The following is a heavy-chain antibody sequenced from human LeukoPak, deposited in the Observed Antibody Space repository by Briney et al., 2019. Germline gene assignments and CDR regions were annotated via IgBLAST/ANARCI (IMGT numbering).Heavy chain of an antibody. CDR2: IRYDGSNK. D-gene: IGHD3-10*01. Sequence: SGGSLRLSCAASGFTFSSYGMHWVRQAPGKGLEWVAFIRYDGSNKYYADSVKGRFTISRDNSKNTLYLQMNSLRAEDTAVYYCAKDGGFTMVRGVTPNFDYWGQGTLVTVFS. J-gene: IGHJ4*02. CDR1: GFTFSSYG. CDR3: AKDGGFTMVRGVTPNFDY. V-gene: IGHV3-30*02.